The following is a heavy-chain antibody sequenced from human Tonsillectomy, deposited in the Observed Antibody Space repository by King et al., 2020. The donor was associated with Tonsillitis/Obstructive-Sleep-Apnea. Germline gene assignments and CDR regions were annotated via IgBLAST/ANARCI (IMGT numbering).Heavy chain of an antibody. D-gene: IGHD4-11*01. CDR2: IKASGGST. Sequence: QLVQSGAEVRKPGASVKISCKASGYTFTNYYMNWVRQAPGQGLEWMGIIKASGGSTSYAQTFQGRVTMTRDTSTSSVYMELSSLRSEATAVYYCARTYDYSPYYYYYGMDVWGQGTTVTVSS. CDR3: ARTYDYSPYYYYYGMDV. CDR1: GYTFTNYY. J-gene: IGHJ6*02. V-gene: IGHV1-46*01.